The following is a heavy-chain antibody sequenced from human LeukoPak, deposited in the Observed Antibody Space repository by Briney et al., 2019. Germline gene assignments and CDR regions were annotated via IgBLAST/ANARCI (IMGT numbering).Heavy chain of an antibody. CDR3: ARDGYCSSTSCSLDYFDY. CDR2: IYTSGST. Sequence: SETLSLTCTVSGGSISIYYWSWIRQPAGKGLEWIGRIYTSGSTNHNPSLKSRVTMSVDTSKNQFSLKLSSVTAADTAVYYRARDGYCSSTSCSLDYFDYWGQGTLVTVSS. V-gene: IGHV4-4*07. J-gene: IGHJ4*02. CDR1: GGSISIYY. D-gene: IGHD2-2*03.